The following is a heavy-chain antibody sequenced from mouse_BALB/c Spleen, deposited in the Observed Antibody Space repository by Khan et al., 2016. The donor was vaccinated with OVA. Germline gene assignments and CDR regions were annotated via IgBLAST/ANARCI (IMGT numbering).Heavy chain of an antibody. Sequence: VQVVESGAELAKPGASVKMSCTASGYTFTSYWIHWIKQRPGQGLEWIGYINPTSGYTDYNQKFKDKATLTADKSSSTAYMQLSSLTSDDSAVYYCARDRIDYWGQGTALTVSS. CDR1: GYTFTSYW. J-gene: IGHJ2*01. CDR2: INPTSGYT. CDR3: ARDRIDY. V-gene: IGHV1-7*01.